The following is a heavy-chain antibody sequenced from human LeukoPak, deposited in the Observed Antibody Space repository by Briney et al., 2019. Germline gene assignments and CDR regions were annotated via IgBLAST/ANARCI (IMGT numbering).Heavy chain of an antibody. J-gene: IGHJ4*02. CDR1: GFTFSSYS. V-gene: IGHV3-21*01. D-gene: IGHD4-23*01. CDR3: ARDGRYRPVVPGYFDY. Sequence: GGCLRLSSAASGFTFSSYSMNWVRQAPGKGLEWVSSISSSSSYIYYADSVKGRFTISRDNAKNSLYLQMYSLRAEDTAVYYCARDGRYRPVVPGYFDYWGQGTLVTVSS. CDR2: ISSSSSYI.